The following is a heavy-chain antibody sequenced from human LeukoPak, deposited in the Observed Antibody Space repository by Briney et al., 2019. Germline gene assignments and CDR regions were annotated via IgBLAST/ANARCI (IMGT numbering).Heavy chain of an antibody. CDR2: ISGSGGST. Sequence: PGGSLRLSCAASGFTFSSYAMSWVRQAPGKGLEWVSAISGSGGSTYYADSVKGRFTISRDNSKNTLYLQMNSLRAEDTAVHYCATLYVDIVATQWYWGQGTLVTVSS. J-gene: IGHJ4*02. D-gene: IGHD5-12*01. CDR1: GFTFSSYA. V-gene: IGHV3-23*01. CDR3: ATLYVDIVATQWY.